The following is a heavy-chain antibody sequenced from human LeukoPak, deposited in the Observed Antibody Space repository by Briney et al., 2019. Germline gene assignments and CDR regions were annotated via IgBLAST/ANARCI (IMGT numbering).Heavy chain of an antibody. V-gene: IGHV5-51*01. Sequence: GGSLKISRKGSGYSFTSYWIGWGRPGSGEGPGWVGIIYPGESDTRYSPSFEGPVTLSADKSISTAYLQWSSLKASDTAMYYCARLQRFWEWLPTDYWGQGTLVTVSS. J-gene: IGHJ4*02. CDR2: IYPGESDT. CDR3: ARLQRFWEWLPTDY. D-gene: IGHD3-3*01. CDR1: GYSFTSYW.